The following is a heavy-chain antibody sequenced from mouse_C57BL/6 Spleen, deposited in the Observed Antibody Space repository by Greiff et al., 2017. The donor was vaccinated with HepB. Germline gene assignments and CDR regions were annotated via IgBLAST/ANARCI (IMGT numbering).Heavy chain of an antibody. CDR1: GYAFSSSW. CDR2: IYPGDGDT. J-gene: IGHJ3*01. D-gene: IGHD1-1*01. Sequence: LVESGPELVKPGASVKISCKASGYAFSSSWMNWVKQRPGKGLEWIGRIYPGDGDTNYNGKFKGKATLTADKSSSTAYMQLSSLTSEDSAVYFCAREGYYYGSSYGAWFAYWGQGTLVTVSA. CDR3: AREGYYYGSSYGAWFAY. V-gene: IGHV1-82*01.